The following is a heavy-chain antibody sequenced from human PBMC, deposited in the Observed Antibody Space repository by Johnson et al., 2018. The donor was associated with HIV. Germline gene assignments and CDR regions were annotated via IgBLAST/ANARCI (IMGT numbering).Heavy chain of an antibody. J-gene: IGHJ3*01. V-gene: IGHV3-23*04. CDR1: GFTFINSA. D-gene: IGHD6-13*01. Sequence: EVQLVESGGGLVHPGGSLRLSCAASGFTFINSAMTWVRQAPGKGLEWVSAISGSGSGTYYGASVKGRFTISRDNSKNSFCLQMNSLRAEDTAVYYCASGGLIAAAAIDDAFDVWGQGTLVTVSS. CDR2: ISGSGSGT. CDR3: ASGGLIAAAAIDDAFDV.